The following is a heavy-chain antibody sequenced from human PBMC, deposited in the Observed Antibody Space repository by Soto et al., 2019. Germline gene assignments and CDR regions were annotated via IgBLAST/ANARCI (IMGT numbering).Heavy chain of an antibody. J-gene: IGHJ4*02. Sequence: PSETLSLTCTVSGGSISSYYWSWIRQPPGKGLEWIGYIYYSGSTNYNPSLKSRVTISVDTSKNQFSLKLSSVTAADTAVYYCARGRWDYGSGSPTFDYWGQGTLVTVSS. V-gene: IGHV4-59*01. CDR1: GGSISSYY. D-gene: IGHD3-10*01. CDR2: IYYSGST. CDR3: ARGRWDYGSGSPTFDY.